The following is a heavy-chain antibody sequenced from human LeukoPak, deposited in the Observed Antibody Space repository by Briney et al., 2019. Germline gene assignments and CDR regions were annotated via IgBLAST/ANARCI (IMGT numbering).Heavy chain of an antibody. D-gene: IGHD3-22*01. CDR2: ISGSSGST. CDR3: AKAPFAGYYDSSGYFDY. V-gene: IGHV3-23*01. J-gene: IGHJ4*02. Sequence: GGSLRLSCAASGFTFSSYAMSWVRQAPGKGLEWVSVISGSSGSTYYADSVKGRFTISRDNSKNTLYLQMNSLRAEDTAVYYCAKAPFAGYYDSSGYFDYWGQGTLVTVSS. CDR1: GFTFSSYA.